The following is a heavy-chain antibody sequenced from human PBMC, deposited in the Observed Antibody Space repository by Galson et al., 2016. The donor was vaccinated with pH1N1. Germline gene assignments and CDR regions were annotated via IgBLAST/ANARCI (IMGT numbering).Heavy chain of an antibody. D-gene: IGHD4-11*01. J-gene: IGHJ4*02. CDR3: ARAPYSNYHYYYFDF. CDR2: IKPTGGDT. CDR1: GYSFTDYY. Sequence: SVKVFCKASGYSFTDYYVHWIRQAPGQGLEWMAIIKPTGGDTTYAQNFQGRVFVTRDTSTSTVYMEVTSLRSEDTAVYYCARAPYSNYHYYYFDFWGQGTLVTVSS. V-gene: IGHV1-46*01.